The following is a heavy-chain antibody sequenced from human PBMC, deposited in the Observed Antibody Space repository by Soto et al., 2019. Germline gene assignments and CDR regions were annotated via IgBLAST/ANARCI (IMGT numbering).Heavy chain of an antibody. V-gene: IGHV1-18*01. J-gene: IGHJ4*02. CDR2: ISAENGNT. Sequence: QMFEWMGWISAENGNTNYAQKLQGRVTITTDTSTSTAYMELRSLRSDDTAVYYCARALHRVTMIVVVRLDYWGQRTLGTVSA. CDR3: ARALHRVTMIVVVRLDY. D-gene: IGHD3-22*01.